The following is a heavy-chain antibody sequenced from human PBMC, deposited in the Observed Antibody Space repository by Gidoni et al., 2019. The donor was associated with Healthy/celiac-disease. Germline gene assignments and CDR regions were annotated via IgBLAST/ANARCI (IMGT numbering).Heavy chain of an antibody. Sequence: QVQLVQSGAEVKKPGASVKVSCEASGYTCTSYYMHWVRQAPGQGLEWMGIINPSGGSTSYAQKFQGRVTMTRDTSTSTVYLELSSLRSEDTAVYYCAREIMMVRGVIPEYYFDYWGQGTLVTVSS. J-gene: IGHJ4*02. V-gene: IGHV1-46*01. CDR3: AREIMMVRGVIPEYYFDY. CDR2: INPSGGST. D-gene: IGHD3-10*01. CDR1: GYTCTSYY.